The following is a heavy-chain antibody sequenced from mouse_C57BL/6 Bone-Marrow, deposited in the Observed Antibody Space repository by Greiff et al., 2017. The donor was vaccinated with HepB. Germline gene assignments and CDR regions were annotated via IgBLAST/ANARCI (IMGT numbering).Heavy chain of an antibody. J-gene: IGHJ3*01. D-gene: IGHD1-1*01. V-gene: IGHV3-6*01. CDR2: ISYDGSN. CDR3: ARRDYYGSAWFAY. CDR1: GYSITSGYY. Sequence: EVQLQESGPGLVKPSQSLSLTCSVTGYSITSGYYWNWIRQFPGNKLEWMGYISYDGSNNYNPSLKNRISINRDTSKNQFFLKLNSVTTEDTATYYCARRDYYGSAWFAYWGQGTLVTVSA.